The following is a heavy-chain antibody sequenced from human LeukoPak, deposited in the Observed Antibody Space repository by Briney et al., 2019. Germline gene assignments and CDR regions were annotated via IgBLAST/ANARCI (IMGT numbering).Heavy chain of an antibody. Sequence: GGSLRLSCAASGFTFSSYGMHWVRQAPGKGLEWVAVIWYDGSNKYYADSVKGRFTISRDNSKNTLYLQMNSLRAEDTAVYYCARARSVSYCGGDCYLDYWGQGTLVTVSS. D-gene: IGHD2-21*02. CDR3: ARARSVSYCGGDCYLDY. CDR1: GFTFSSYG. J-gene: IGHJ4*02. V-gene: IGHV3-33*01. CDR2: IWYDGSNK.